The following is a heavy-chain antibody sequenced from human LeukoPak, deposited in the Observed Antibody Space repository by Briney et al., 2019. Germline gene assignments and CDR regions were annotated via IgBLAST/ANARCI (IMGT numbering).Heavy chain of an antibody. J-gene: IGHJ4*02. V-gene: IGHV5-51*01. CDR2: IYPGESDT. CDR3: ARLGDYYDSSGYAMF. CDR1: GYSFTSYW. D-gene: IGHD3-22*01. Sequence: GESLKISCKGSGYSFTSYWIGWVRQMPGKGLEWMGIIYPGESDTRYSPSFQGPVTISADKSLSTAYLQWSSMKASDTAMYYCARLGDYYDSSGYAMFWGQGTLVTVSS.